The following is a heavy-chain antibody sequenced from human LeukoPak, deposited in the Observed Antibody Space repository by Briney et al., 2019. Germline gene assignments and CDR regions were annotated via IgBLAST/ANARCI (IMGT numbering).Heavy chain of an antibody. J-gene: IGHJ3*02. CDR1: GYTFTSYG. D-gene: IGHD2-2*03. CDR2: RRAYNDNT. Sequence: ASGRVSCKASGYTFTSYGIRWGREAAGQGEGWMGWRRAYNDNTNYAQKLQGSFTMTTDTSTSTAYIELRSPRSHDTAVYYCASGYCSSTSCYFFAFDIWGQGTMVTVSS. CDR3: ASGYCSSTSCYFFAFDI. V-gene: IGHV1-18*01.